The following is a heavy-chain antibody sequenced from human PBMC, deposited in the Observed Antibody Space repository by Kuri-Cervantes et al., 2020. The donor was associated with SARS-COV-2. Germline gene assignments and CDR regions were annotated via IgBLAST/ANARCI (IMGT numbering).Heavy chain of an antibody. D-gene: IGHD1-26*01. CDR1: GFTFSSYA. Sequence: GGSLRLSCAASGFTFSSYAMHWVRQAPGKGLEWVAVISYDGSNKYYADSVKGRFTISRDNSKNTLYLQMNSLRAEDTAVYYCARSRGGSYPRAFDIWGQGTMVTVSS. J-gene: IGHJ3*02. CDR2: ISYDGSNK. CDR3: ARSRGGSYPRAFDI. V-gene: IGHV3-30-3*01.